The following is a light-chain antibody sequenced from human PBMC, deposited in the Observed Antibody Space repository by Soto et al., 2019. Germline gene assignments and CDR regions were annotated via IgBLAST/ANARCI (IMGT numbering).Light chain of an antibody. CDR1: NIGSKS. J-gene: IGLJ2*01. CDR3: QVWDSSSDHVV. Sequence: SYDLPQPPAVSVAPGQTARITCGGNNIGSKSVHWYQQKPGQAPVLVVYDDSDRPSGIPERFSGSNSGNTATLTISRVEAGDEADYYCQVWDSSSDHVVFGGGTKVTVL. V-gene: IGLV3-21*02. CDR2: DDS.